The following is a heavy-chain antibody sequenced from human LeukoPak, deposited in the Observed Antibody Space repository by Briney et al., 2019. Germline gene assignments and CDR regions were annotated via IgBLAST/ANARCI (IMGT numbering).Heavy chain of an antibody. CDR3: AKDTYGDYVYYFDY. CDR1: GFTFSSYA. Sequence: GGSLRLACAASGFTFSSYAMSWVRQAPGKGLEWVSAISGSGGSTYYADSVKGRFTISRDNSKNTLYLQMNSLRAEDTAVYYCAKDTYGDYVYYFDYWGQGTLVTVSS. D-gene: IGHD4-17*01. J-gene: IGHJ4*02. V-gene: IGHV3-23*01. CDR2: ISGSGGST.